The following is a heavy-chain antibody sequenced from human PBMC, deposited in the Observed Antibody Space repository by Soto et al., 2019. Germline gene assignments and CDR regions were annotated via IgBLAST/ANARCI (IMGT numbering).Heavy chain of an antibody. V-gene: IGHV1-18*01. Sequence: ASVKVSWKASGYTFTSYGISWVRQAPGQGLEWMGWISAYNGNTNYAQKLQGRVTMTTDTSTSTAYMELRSLRSDDTAVYYCARGGDGYCSSTSCYASTGWFDPWGQGTLVTVSS. CDR1: GYTFTSYG. CDR3: ARGGDGYCSSTSCYASTGWFDP. CDR2: ISAYNGNT. D-gene: IGHD2-2*03. J-gene: IGHJ5*02.